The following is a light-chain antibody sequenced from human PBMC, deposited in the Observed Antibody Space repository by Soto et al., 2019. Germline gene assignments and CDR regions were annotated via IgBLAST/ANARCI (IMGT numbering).Light chain of an antibody. CDR3: QKYNTAPLT. CDR1: QGIAPY. Sequence: DVQMTQSPSSLSAFVGDRVTITCRASQGIAPYLAWFQQKPGKVPKLLIYATSTLQSGVPSRFSGSGSGTDLTLTISSLQPEDVATYYCQKYNTAPLTFGGGTKVEIK. V-gene: IGKV1-27*01. CDR2: ATS. J-gene: IGKJ4*01.